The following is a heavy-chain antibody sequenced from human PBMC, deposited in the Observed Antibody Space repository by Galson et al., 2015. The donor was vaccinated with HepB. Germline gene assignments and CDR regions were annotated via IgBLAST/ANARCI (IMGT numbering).Heavy chain of an antibody. CDR1: GFTFSSYG. CDR3: AKDGVVVIKAAFDI. D-gene: IGHD3-22*01. V-gene: IGHV3-23*01. J-gene: IGHJ3*02. Sequence: SLRLSCAASGFTFSSYGMHWVRQAPGKGLEWVSAISGSGGSTYYADSVKGRFTISRDNSKNTLYLQMNSLGAEDTAVYYCAKDGVVVIKAAFDIWGQGTMVTVSA. CDR2: ISGSGGST.